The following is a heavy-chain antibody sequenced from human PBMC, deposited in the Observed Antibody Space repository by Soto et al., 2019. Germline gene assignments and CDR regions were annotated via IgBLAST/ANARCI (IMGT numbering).Heavy chain of an antibody. D-gene: IGHD3-10*01. V-gene: IGHV1-2*04. CDR2: INPNSGGK. Sequence: QVQLVQSGAEVKKPGASVKVSCKASGYTFTGYYMHWVRQAPGQGLEWMGWINPNSGGKNYAKKFQGWVTMTRDTSISTAYMELSRLRSDDKAVYYCAREAYYGSGSAFDIWGQGTMVTVSS. CDR3: AREAYYGSGSAFDI. J-gene: IGHJ3*02. CDR1: GYTFTGYY.